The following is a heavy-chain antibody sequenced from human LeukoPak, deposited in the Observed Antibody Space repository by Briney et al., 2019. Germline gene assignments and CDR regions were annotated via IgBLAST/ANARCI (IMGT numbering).Heavy chain of an antibody. D-gene: IGHD6-13*01. V-gene: IGHV3-23*01. Sequence: PGGPLRLSCAVSGFIFNSYAMSWVRQAPGKGLEWVSSISASGGITYHADSVKGRFTISRDNSKNTLHLQMNSLRADDTALYYCAKGALAAAGSGFDYWGQGTLVTVSS. CDR1: GFIFNSYA. J-gene: IGHJ4*02. CDR3: AKGALAAAGSGFDY. CDR2: ISASGGIT.